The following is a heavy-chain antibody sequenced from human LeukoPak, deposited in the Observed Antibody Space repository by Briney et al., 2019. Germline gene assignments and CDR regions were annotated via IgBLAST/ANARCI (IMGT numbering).Heavy chain of an antibody. CDR1: GGSISSYY. V-gene: IGHV4-59*08. CDR2: IYYSGSP. J-gene: IGHJ4*02. D-gene: IGHD6-19*01. Sequence: PSETLSLTCTVSGGSISSYYWSWIRQPPGKGLEWIAYIYYSGSPNYNPSLKRRVTISVDTSKNQFSLKLSSVTAADTAVYYCARHDRWLVQGFDFWGQGTLVTVSS. CDR3: ARHDRWLVQGFDF.